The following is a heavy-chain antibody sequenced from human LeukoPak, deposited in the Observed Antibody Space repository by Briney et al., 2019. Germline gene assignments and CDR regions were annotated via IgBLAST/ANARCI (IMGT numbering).Heavy chain of an antibody. D-gene: IGHD2-2*02. V-gene: IGHV3-7*01. CDR1: GFTFSSYW. Sequence: GGSLRLSCAASGFTFSSYWMNWARQAPGKGLEWVASINHNGNVNYYVDSVKGRFTISSDNAKNSLYLQMNSLRAEDTAVYYCARTYCSSTSCYNDYYYGMDVWGQGTTVTVSS. CDR2: INHNGNVN. CDR3: ARTYCSSTSCYNDYYYGMDV. J-gene: IGHJ6*02.